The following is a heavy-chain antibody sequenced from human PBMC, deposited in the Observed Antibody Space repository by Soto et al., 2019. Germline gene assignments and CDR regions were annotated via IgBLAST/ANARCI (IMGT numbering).Heavy chain of an antibody. CDR1: GGTFSSYA. CDR3: ASQINDSSSGPSYYFDY. Sequence: ASVKVSCKASGGTFSSYAISWVRQAPGQGLEWMGGIIPIFGTANYAQKFQGRVTITADESTSTAYMELSGLRSEDTAVYYCASQINDSSSGPSYYFDYWGQGTLVTVSS. CDR2: IIPIFGTA. V-gene: IGHV1-69*13. J-gene: IGHJ4*02. D-gene: IGHD6-6*01.